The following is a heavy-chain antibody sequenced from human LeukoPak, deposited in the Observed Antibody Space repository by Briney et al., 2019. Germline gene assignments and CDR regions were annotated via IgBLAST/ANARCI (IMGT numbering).Heavy chain of an antibody. J-gene: IGHJ6*03. Sequence: PSETLSLTCTVSGYSINSDYYWGWIRQPPGKGLECLGHISHTGDTYYNPSLKSRVTISVDTSKNQFSLKLSSVTAADTAVYYCARAFSSSRYPLYYYYYYVDVWGKGTTVTISS. CDR3: ARAFSSSRYPLYYYYYYVDV. V-gene: IGHV4-38-2*02. D-gene: IGHD6-13*01. CDR2: ISHTGDT. CDR1: GYSINSDYY.